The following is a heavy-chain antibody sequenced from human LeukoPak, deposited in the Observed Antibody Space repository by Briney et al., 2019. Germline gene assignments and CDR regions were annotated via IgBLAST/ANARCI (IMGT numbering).Heavy chain of an antibody. CDR1: GFTFNTYA. CDR3: ARKTYYYDSGSYSKSYYFDY. CDR2: ISGSDGRT. J-gene: IGHJ4*02. D-gene: IGHD3-10*01. Sequence: GGSLRLSCVASGFTFNTYAMDWVRQAPGKGLEWVSAISGSDGRTYYADSVKGRFTISRDNAKNSLFLQLNSLRAEDTAVYYCARKTYYYDSGSYSKSYYFDYWGQGTLVTVSS. V-gene: IGHV3-23*01.